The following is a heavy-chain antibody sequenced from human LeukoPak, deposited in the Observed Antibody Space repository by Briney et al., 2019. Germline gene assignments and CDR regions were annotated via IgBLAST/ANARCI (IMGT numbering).Heavy chain of an antibody. CDR2: VDPEDDKN. D-gene: IGHD1-26*01. Sequence: ASVKVSCKVSGNTLSESSMHWVRQAPGKGLEWMGGVDPEDDKNIYAQKFQGRVTMTEDTSTDTAYMELSNLRSEDTAVYYCATDHQWQLLGYWGQGTLVTVSS. V-gene: IGHV1-24*01. CDR3: ATDHQWQLLGY. CDR1: GNTLSESS. J-gene: IGHJ4*02.